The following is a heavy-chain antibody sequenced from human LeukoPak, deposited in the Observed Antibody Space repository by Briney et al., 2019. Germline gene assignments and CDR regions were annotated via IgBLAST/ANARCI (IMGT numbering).Heavy chain of an antibody. CDR3: ARGRDFQSSGSSLNY. V-gene: IGHV1-69*13. Sequence: GASVKVSCKASGGTFSSYAISWVRQAPGQGLEWMGGIIPIFGTANYAQKFQGRVTITADESTSTAYMELSSLRSEDTAVYYCARGRDFQSSGSSLNYWGQGTLVTVSS. D-gene: IGHD1-26*01. J-gene: IGHJ4*02. CDR1: GGTFSSYA. CDR2: IIPIFGTA.